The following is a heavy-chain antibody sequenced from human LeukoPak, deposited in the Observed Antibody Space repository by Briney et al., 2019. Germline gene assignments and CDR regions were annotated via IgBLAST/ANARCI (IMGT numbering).Heavy chain of an antibody. J-gene: IGHJ4*02. D-gene: IGHD1-14*01. V-gene: IGHV6-1*01. CDR1: GDRDSSYIAA. CDR3: ARVHHLGQGFHY. CDR2: TYYSCKWYN. Sequence: SQTLSLIRAISGDRDSSYIAAGKWTRRSPAGGLWWLGRTYYSCKWYNDYAVSVKSRATINPATSKNHFSLHLNSVTPEDTSVYYCARVHHLGQGFHYWGQGTLVTVSS.